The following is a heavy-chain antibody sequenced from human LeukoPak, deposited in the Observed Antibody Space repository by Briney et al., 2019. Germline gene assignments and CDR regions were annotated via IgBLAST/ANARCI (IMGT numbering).Heavy chain of an antibody. Sequence: ASVKVSCKASGYTFTGYYMHWVRQAPGQGLEWMGWINPNSGGTKYAQKFQGRVTMTRDTSISTAYMELSRLRSDDTAVYYCARSSSTLLWFGELLFVDPWGQGTLVTVSS. CDR3: ARSSSTLLWFGELLFVDP. V-gene: IGHV1-2*02. J-gene: IGHJ5*02. D-gene: IGHD3-10*01. CDR2: INPNSGGT. CDR1: GYTFTGYY.